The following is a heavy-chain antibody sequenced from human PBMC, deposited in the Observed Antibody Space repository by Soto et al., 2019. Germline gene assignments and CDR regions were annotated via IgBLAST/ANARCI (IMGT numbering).Heavy chain of an antibody. CDR3: AKDTRLRLGDLSFDAFDS. J-gene: IGHJ4*02. D-gene: IGHD3-16*02. V-gene: IGHV3-23*01. Sequence: EVQLLESGGGLVQPGVSLRLSCAASGFIFSSYGMSWVRQAPGKGPAWVSGISGSGGTKYYADSVKGRFTISRDNSKNILYLQMNSLRAEDTAIYYCAKDTRLRLGDLSFDAFDSWGQGTLVTVSS. CDR1: GFIFSSYG. CDR2: ISGSGGTK.